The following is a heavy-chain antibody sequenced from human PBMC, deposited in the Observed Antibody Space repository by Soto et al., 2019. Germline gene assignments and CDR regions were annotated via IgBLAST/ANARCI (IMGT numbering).Heavy chain of an antibody. D-gene: IGHD1-1*01. CDR1: GYTFTSYG. V-gene: IGHV1-18*01. J-gene: IGHJ4*02. Sequence: QVHLVQSGAEVKKPGASVKVSCKASGYTFTSYGITWVRQVPGQGLEWMGWISAHNGNTDYAQKLQGRVIVTRDTSTSTAYMELRSLRSDDTAVYYCARGRYGDYWGQGALVTVSS. CDR3: ARGRYGDY. CDR2: ISAHNGNT.